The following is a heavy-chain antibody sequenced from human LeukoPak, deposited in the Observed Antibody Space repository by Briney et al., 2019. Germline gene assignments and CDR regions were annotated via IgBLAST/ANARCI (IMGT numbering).Heavy chain of an antibody. V-gene: IGHV1-2*04. J-gene: IGHJ5*02. Sequence: ASVKVSCKASGYTFTGYYMHWVRQAPGQGLEWMGWINPNSGGTNYAQKFQGWVTMTRDTSTSTVYMELSSLRSEDTAVYYCARDAAATKVSDGWFDPWGQGTLVTVSS. D-gene: IGHD2-15*01. CDR2: INPNSGGT. CDR1: GYTFTGYY. CDR3: ARDAAATKVSDGWFDP.